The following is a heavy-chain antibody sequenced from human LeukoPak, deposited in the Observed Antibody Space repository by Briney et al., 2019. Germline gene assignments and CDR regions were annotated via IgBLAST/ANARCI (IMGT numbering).Heavy chain of an antibody. CDR2: IRYDGSNK. J-gene: IGHJ3*02. CDR3: ARLYCSGGSCYSGDAFDI. CDR1: GFTFSSYG. Sequence: GGSLRLSCAASGFTFSSYGMHWVRQAPGKGLEWVAFIRYDGSNKYYADSVKGRFTISRVNAKNSLYLQMYSLRAEDTAVYYCARLYCSGGSCYSGDAFDIWGQGTMVTVSS. V-gene: IGHV3-30*02. D-gene: IGHD2-15*01.